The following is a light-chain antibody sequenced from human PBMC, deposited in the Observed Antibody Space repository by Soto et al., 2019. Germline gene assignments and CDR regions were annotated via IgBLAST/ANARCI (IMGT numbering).Light chain of an antibody. CDR3: SSYTSAGTLV. V-gene: IGLV2-14*01. CDR2: EVR. CDR1: SSDVGGYNY. J-gene: IGLJ2*01. Sequence: QSVLTQPASVSGSPGQSITISCTGTSSDVGGYNYVSWYQQHPGKAPKLMIYEVRNRPSGISNRFSGSKSGYTASLTISGLQAEDEADYYCSSYTSAGTLVFGGGIKLTVL.